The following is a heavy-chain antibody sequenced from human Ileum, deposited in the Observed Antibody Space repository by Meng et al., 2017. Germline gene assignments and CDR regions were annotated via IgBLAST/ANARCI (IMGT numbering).Heavy chain of an antibody. CDR1: GGRVAWNIAA. V-gene: IGHV6-1*02. CDR3: ASGSVSLDY. CDR2: TYSRSKWYS. Sequence: QVPLDQSGPGRVKPSQTPALTFVVSGGRVAWNIAAWNWIRQSPLRGLEWLGRTYSRSKWYSAHAVSVKSRISITPDTSKHQFSLQMNSVTPEDTAVYYCASGSVSLDYWGPGTLVTVSS. J-gene: IGHJ4*02. D-gene: IGHD1-26*01.